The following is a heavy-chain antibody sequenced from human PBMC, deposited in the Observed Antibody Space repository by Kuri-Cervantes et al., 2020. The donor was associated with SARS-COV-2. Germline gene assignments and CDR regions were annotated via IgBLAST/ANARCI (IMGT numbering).Heavy chain of an antibody. D-gene: IGHD6-13*01. CDR2: INHSGST. Sequence: GSLRPSWAVYGGSFSGYYWSWIRQPPGKGLEWIGEINHSGSTNYNPSLKSRVTISVDTSKNQFSLKLSSVTAADTAVYYCARAELGLGWFFDLWGRGTLVTVSS. CDR1: GGSFSGYY. CDR3: ARAELGLGWFFDL. J-gene: IGHJ2*01. V-gene: IGHV4-34*01.